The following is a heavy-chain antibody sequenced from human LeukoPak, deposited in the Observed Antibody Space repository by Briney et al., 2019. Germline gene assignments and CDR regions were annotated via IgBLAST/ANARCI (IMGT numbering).Heavy chain of an antibody. CDR1: GGPFSSFH. CDR2: IYTSGST. V-gene: IGHV4-4*07. J-gene: IGHJ1*01. CDR3: ARESGYFQH. Sequence: PSETLSLTCTVSGGPFSSFHWSWIRQPAGKGLEWLGLIYTSGSTNYSPSLKSRLTIPVDTSKNQFSLKLSSVTAADTAVYYCARESGYFQHWGQGTLVTVSS.